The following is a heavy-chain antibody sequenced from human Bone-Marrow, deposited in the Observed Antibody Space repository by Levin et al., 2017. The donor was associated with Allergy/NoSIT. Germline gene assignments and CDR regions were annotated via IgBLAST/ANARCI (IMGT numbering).Heavy chain of an antibody. V-gene: IGHV4-30-2*01. Sequence: SETLSLTCTVSGGSINSGTSSWTWIRQPPGKGLEWIGYIYQSGATSYNPSLESRVTMSLDRSKNQFSLKVISVTAADTAVYFCARESVVTISGNYYSRTDVWGPGITVTVSS. J-gene: IGHJ6*02. CDR1: GGSINSGTSS. D-gene: IGHD2-21*02. CDR3: ARESVVTISGNYYSRTDV. CDR2: IYQSGAT.